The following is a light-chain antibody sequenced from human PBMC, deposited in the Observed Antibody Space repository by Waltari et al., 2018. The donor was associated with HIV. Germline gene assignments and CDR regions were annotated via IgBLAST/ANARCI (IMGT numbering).Light chain of an antibody. CDR3: AAWDDSLKGGA. Sequence: VLTTPRPASGTPGQRVTISCSGSSPPIGRNTLHWYRQLPGTAPKHLIYINNQRPSGVPDRFSGSTADTSASLVISGLQSEDEADYYCAAWDDSLKGGAFGTGTNVTV. J-gene: IGLJ1*01. CDR2: INN. CDR1: SPPIGRNT. V-gene: IGLV1-44*01.